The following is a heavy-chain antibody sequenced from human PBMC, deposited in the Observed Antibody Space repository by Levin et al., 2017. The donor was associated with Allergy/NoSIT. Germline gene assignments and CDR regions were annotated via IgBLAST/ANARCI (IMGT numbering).Heavy chain of an antibody. CDR1: GGSISSYY. J-gene: IGHJ3*02. V-gene: IGHV4-59*01. Sequence: SETLSLTCTVSGGSISSYYWSWIRQPPGKGLEWIGYIYYSGSTNYNPSLKSRVTISVDTSKNQFSLKLSSVTAADTAVYYCARVTVEMASYAFDIWGQGTMVTVSS. D-gene: IGHD5-24*01. CDR2: IYYSGST. CDR3: ARVTVEMASYAFDI.